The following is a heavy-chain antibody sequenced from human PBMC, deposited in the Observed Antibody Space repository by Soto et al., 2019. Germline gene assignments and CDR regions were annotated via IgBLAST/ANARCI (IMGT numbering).Heavy chain of an antibody. V-gene: IGHV4-39*01. CDR2: ISYSGST. CDR3: ARRRYGIGWSTNWFDP. J-gene: IGHJ5*02. Sequence: QLQLQESGPGLVKPSETLSLTCTVSGGSISSSSYYWGWIRQPPGKGLEWIGSISYSGSTYYNPSLKSRVTLSVDTSKNQFSLKLTSVTAADTAVYYCARRRYGIGWSTNWFDPWGQGTLVTVSS. D-gene: IGHD6-19*01. CDR1: GGSISSSSYY.